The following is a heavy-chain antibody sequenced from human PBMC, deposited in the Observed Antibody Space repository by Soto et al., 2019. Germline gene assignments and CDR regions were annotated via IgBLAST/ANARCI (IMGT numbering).Heavy chain of an antibody. V-gene: IGHV3-30*18. Sequence: QVQLVESGGGVVQPGRSLRLSCAASGFTFSSYGMHWVRQAPGKGLEWVAVISYDGSNKYYADSVKGRFTISRDNSKNTLYLQMNSLRAEDTAVYYCAKGNMGLTIRDYFDYWGQGTLVTVSS. CDR3: AKGNMGLTIRDYFDY. CDR1: GFTFSSYG. CDR2: ISYDGSNK. J-gene: IGHJ4*02. D-gene: IGHD1-1*01.